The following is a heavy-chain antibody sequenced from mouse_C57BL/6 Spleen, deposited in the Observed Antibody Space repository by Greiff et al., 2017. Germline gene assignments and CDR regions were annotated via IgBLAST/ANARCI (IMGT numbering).Heavy chain of an antibody. V-gene: IGHV5-6*01. CDR3: ARRVVAPYYAMDY. Sequence: DVHLVESGGDLVKPGGSLKLSCAASGFTFSSYGMSWVRQTPDKRLEWVATISSGGSYTYYPDSVKGRFTISRDNAKNTLYLQMSSLKTEDTAMYYCARRVVAPYYAMDYWGQGTSVTVSS. CDR2: ISSGGSYT. D-gene: IGHD1-1*01. CDR1: GFTFSSYG. J-gene: IGHJ4*01.